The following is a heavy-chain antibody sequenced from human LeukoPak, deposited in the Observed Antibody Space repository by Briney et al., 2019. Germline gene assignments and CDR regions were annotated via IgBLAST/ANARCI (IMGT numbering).Heavy chain of an antibody. CDR2: ISGSGGST. Sequence: GGSLGLSCAASGFTFSSYAMSWVRQAPGKGLEWVSAISGSGGSTYYADSVKGRFTISRDNSKNTLYLQMNSLRAEDTAVYYCAKGYDILTGYYLDYWGQGTLVTVSS. D-gene: IGHD3-9*01. CDR3: AKGYDILTGYYLDY. V-gene: IGHV3-23*01. J-gene: IGHJ4*02. CDR1: GFTFSSYA.